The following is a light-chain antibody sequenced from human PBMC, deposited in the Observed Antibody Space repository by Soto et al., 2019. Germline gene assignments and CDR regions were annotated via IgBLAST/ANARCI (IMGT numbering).Light chain of an antibody. CDR1: TSDVSGYNY. J-gene: IGLJ1*01. CDR3: KSYTSKSTGV. Sequence: QSALTQPASVSGSPGQSITISCTGTTSDVSGYNYVSWYQQHPGKAPKLIIYEVSNRHSGVSNRFSGSKSGNTASLTISGLQAEDEADYYCKSYTSKSTGVFGTGTKLTVL. V-gene: IGLV2-14*01. CDR2: EVS.